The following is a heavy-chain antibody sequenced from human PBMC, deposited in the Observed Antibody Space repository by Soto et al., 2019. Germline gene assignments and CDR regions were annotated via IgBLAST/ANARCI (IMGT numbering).Heavy chain of an antibody. D-gene: IGHD3-9*01. CDR1: GFTFSTYW. V-gene: IGHV3-74*01. J-gene: IGHJ5*02. Sequence: GGSLRLSCAASGFTFSTYWMHWVRQAPGKGLVWVSRINSDGSSTNYADSVKGRFAILRDNAKNTLYLQWSSLKASDTAMYYCARHPQRLRYFDWLFLNWFDPWGQGTLVTVSS. CDR2: INSDGSST. CDR3: ARHPQRLRYFDWLFLNWFDP.